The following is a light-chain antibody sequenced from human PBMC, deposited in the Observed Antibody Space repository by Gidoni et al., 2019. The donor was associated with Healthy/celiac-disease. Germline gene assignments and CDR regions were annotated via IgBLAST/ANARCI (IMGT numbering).Light chain of an antibody. J-gene: IGLJ2*01. CDR1: SSNIGAGYD. CDR3: QSYDSSLSGRVV. Sequence: QSVLTQPPSVSGAPGQRVTISCTGSSSNIGAGYDVPWYQQLPGTAPQLLIHGNSNRPSGVPDRFSGSKSGTSASLAITGLQAEDEADYYCQSYDSSLSGRVVFGGGTKLTVL. CDR2: GNS. V-gene: IGLV1-40*01.